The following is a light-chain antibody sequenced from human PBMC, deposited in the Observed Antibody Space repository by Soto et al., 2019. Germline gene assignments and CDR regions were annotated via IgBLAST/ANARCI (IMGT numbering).Light chain of an antibody. CDR3: SSYAGSSTFVV. J-gene: IGLJ2*01. CDR2: EVS. CDR1: RSDVGGYNL. V-gene: IGLV2-23*02. Sequence: QSALTQPASVSGSPGQSITMSCTGSRSDVGGYNLVSWYQQHPGKAPKLMIYEVSKRPSGVSNRFSGSKSGNTASRTISGLQAEDEADYYCSSYAGSSTFVVFGGGTKLTVL.